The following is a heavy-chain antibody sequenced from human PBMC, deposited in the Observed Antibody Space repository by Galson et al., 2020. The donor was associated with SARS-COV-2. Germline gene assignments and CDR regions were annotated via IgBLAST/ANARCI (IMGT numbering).Heavy chain of an antibody. V-gene: IGHV3-30-3*01. J-gene: IGHJ4*02. D-gene: IGHD2-21*01. Sequence: TGGSLRLSCAASGFTFSFYAMHWVRQAPGKGLEWAAVISYDGSIKYYAESVKGRFTISRDNSKNILYLQMDSLRVEDTAVYYCAKDDSLEYWGQGTLVTVPS. CDR2: ISYDGSIK. CDR3: AKDDSLEY. CDR1: GFTFSFYA.